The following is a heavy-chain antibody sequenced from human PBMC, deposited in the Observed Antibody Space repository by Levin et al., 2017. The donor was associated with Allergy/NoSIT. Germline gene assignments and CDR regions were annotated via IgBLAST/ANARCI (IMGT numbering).Heavy chain of an antibody. CDR2: IGGHNGYS. Sequence: VASVKVSCKTSGYTFSNFGITWVRQASGQGPEWVGWIGGHNGYSKYAQKFQGRVTLTTDPSTSTAYMELKSLRSDDTGIYYCARNGTGGPDHDHQPLDVWGQGTTVTVSS. CDR1: GYTFSNFG. CDR3: ARNGTGGPDHDHQPLDV. J-gene: IGHJ6*01. V-gene: IGHV1-18*01. D-gene: IGHD2-2*01.